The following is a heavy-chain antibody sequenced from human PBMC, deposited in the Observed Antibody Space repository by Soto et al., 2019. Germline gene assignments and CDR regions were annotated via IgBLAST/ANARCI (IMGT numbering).Heavy chain of an antibody. CDR3: ATMIRGLIHWLDP. CDR2: MYPNNGQT. Sequence: QVQLVQSGAEVKRPGASVKVSCKASGDTFSNFDFNWVRQATGQGPEWMGWMYPNNGQTAYARTFQGRVTMNWNSSTSTAYMELSSLTSEGTAVYYCATMIRGLIHWLDPWGQGTLVTVSS. CDR1: GDTFSNFD. J-gene: IGHJ5*02. V-gene: IGHV1-8*01. D-gene: IGHD3-16*01.